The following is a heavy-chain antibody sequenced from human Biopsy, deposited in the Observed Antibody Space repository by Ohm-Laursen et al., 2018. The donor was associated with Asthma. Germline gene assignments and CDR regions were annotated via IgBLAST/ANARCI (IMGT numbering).Heavy chain of an antibody. Sequence: SLRLSCTAAGFTLSSYVMHWVRQAPGKGLDWVALISFDPLNKQYADWVRGRFTVSRDSSKNTLYLQMNSLRADDTAVYYCARVPVAAAGPYYYGMDVWGQGTTVTVSS. D-gene: IGHD6-13*01. V-gene: IGHV3-30*03. CDR2: ISFDPLNK. J-gene: IGHJ6*02. CDR1: GFTLSSYV. CDR3: ARVPVAAAGPYYYGMDV.